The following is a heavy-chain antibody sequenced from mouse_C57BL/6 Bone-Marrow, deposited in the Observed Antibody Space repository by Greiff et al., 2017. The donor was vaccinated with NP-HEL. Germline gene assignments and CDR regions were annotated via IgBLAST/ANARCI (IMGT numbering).Heavy chain of an antibody. J-gene: IGHJ4*01. D-gene: IGHD1-1*01. CDR3: TTELTTV. V-gene: IGHV14-4*01. CDR2: IDPENGDT. CDR1: GFNIKDDY. Sequence: EVQLQESGAELVRPGASVKLSCTASGFNIKDDYMHWVKQRPEQGLEWIGWIDPENGDTEYASKFQGTATITADTSSNTAYLQLSSLTSEDTAIYYCTTELTTVRGQGTSVTVSS.